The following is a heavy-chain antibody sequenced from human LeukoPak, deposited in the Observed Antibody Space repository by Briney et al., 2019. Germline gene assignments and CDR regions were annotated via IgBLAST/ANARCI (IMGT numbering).Heavy chain of an antibody. Sequence: GASVKVSCKASGYTFTSYGISWVRQAPGQGGEWMGWISAYNGNTNYAQKLQGRVTMTTDTSTSTAYMELRSLRSDDTAVYYCARDYDIFTGPSRPDYWGQGTLVTVSS. V-gene: IGHV1-18*04. CDR2: ISAYNGNT. CDR3: ARDYDIFTGPSRPDY. J-gene: IGHJ4*02. CDR1: GYTFTSYG. D-gene: IGHD3-9*01.